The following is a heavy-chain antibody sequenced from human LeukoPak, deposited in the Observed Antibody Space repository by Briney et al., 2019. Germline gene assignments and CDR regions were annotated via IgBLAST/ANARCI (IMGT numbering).Heavy chain of an antibody. CDR1: GYTFTKSDY. J-gene: IGHJ4*02. CDR3: ARGPTDMDFDY. V-gene: IGHV1-46*01. Sequence: AASVKVSCKASGYTFTKSDYVHWVRQAPGQGLEWMGIINPTDGTTFYAQKFQGRVTMTTDTSTNTVYIQLSSLRCEDTAVFYCARGPTDMDFDYWGQGSLVTVSS. CDR2: INPTDGTT.